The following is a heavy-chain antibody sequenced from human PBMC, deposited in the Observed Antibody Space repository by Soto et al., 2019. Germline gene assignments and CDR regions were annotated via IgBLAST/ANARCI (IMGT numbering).Heavy chain of an antibody. CDR2: IYYSGST. J-gene: IGHJ4*02. CDR3: ARVGYYDSSGYYYYFDY. CDR1: GGSISSGGYY. V-gene: IGHV4-31*03. Sequence: QVQLQESGPGLVKPSQTLSLTCTVSGGSISSGGYYWSWIRQHPGKGLEWIGYIYYSGSTYYNPSIRSRVTISVDTSKNQFSLKLSSVTAADTAVYYCARVGYYDSSGYYYYFDYWGQGTLVTVSS. D-gene: IGHD3-22*01.